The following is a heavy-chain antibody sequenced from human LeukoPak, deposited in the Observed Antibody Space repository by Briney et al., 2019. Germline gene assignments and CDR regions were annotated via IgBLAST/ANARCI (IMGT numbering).Heavy chain of an antibody. CDR2: IYYSGST. Sequence: SETLSLTCTVSGGSISSYYWSWIRQPPGKGLEWIGYIYYSGSTNYNPSLKSRVTISVDTSKNQFSLKLSSVTAADTAVYYYARGVVWGSYRYTPSNWFDPWGQGTLVTVSS. J-gene: IGHJ5*02. V-gene: IGHV4-59*01. CDR1: GGSISSYY. CDR3: ARGVVWGSYRYTPSNWFDP. D-gene: IGHD3-16*02.